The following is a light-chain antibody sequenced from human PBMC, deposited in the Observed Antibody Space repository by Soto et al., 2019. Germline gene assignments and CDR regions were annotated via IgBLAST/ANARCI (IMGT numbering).Light chain of an antibody. CDR2: ENN. CDR1: XSNIGNNY. Sequence: QSVLTQPPSVSAAPGQKVTISCSGSXSNIGNNYVSWYQQLPGTAPKLLIYENNKRPSGIPDRFSGSKSGTSATLGITGLQTGDEADYYCGTWDSSLSVFYVFGTGTKVTVL. J-gene: IGLJ1*01. V-gene: IGLV1-51*02. CDR3: GTWDSSLSVFYV.